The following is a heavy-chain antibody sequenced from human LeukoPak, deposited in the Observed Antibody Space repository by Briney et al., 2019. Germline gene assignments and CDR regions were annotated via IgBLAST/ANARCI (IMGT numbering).Heavy chain of an antibody. V-gene: IGHV3-9*01. D-gene: IGHD1-1*01. CDR3: TRVTSWRTGFDY. CDR2: ITWNSDGM. CDR1: GFSFEAYG. J-gene: IGHJ4*02. Sequence: PGGSLRLSCAASGFSFEAYGMYWVRHAPGKGLEWVSGITWNSDGMAYADSVKGRFTISRDNAKNCLYLQMNSLTVEDTALYYCTRVTSWRTGFDYWGQGTLVTVSS.